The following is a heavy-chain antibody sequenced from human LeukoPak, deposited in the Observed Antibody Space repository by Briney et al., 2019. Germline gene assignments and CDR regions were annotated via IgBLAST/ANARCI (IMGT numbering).Heavy chain of an antibody. V-gene: IGHV1-18*01. CDR3: ARDEYEGGGQYPFPLDY. Sequence: ASVKVSCKASGGTFSSYAISWVRQAPGQGLEWMGWISAYNGDTDYAQKLQGRVTMTTDTSTSTAYMELRRLRSDDTAVYYCARDEYEGGGQYPFPLDYWGQGTLVTVSS. CDR1: GGTFSSYA. J-gene: IGHJ4*02. D-gene: IGHD2-15*01. CDR2: ISAYNGDT.